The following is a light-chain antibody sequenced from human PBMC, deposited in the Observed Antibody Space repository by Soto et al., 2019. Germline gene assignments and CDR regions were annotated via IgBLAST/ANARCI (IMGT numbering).Light chain of an antibody. J-gene: IGLJ2*01. V-gene: IGLV1-44*01. CDR3: AVWDDSLNGMV. CDR1: SSNIGSNS. CDR2: TNN. Sequence: QSVLTQPPSASGTPGQRVTISCSGSSSNIGSNSVNWYQQLPGTAPKLLIYTNNQRPSGVPDRFSGSKSGTSASLAISGLQSEDEADYYCAVWDDSLNGMVFGGGTKLT.